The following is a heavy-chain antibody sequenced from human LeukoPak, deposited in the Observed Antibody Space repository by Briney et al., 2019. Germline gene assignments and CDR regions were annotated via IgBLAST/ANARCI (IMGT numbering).Heavy chain of an antibody. V-gene: IGHV3-33*01. D-gene: IGHD1-20*01. Sequence: GWSLRLSCAASGFTFSSYGMHWVRQAPGKGLEWVAVIWYDGSNKYYADSVKGRFTISRGNSKNTLYLQMNSLRAEDTAVYYCARDLGITGTYGWFDPWGQGTLVTVSS. CDR2: IWYDGSNK. J-gene: IGHJ5*02. CDR1: GFTFSSYG. CDR3: ARDLGITGTYGWFDP.